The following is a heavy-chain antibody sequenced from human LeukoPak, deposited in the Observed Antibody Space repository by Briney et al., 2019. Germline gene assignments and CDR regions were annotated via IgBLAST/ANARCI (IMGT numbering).Heavy chain of an antibody. D-gene: IGHD2-2*01. Sequence: PSETLSLTCTVSGGSISSYYWSWIRQPPGKGLEWIGYIYYSGSTNYNPSLKSRVTISVDTSKNQLSLKLSSVTAADTAVYYCARERADIVVVNYYMDVWGKGTTVTVSS. CDR3: ARERADIVVVNYYMDV. J-gene: IGHJ6*03. V-gene: IGHV4-59*01. CDR2: IYYSGST. CDR1: GGSISSYY.